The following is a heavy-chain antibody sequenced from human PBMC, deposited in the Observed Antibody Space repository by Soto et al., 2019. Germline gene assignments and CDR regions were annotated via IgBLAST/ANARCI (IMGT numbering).Heavy chain of an antibody. CDR2: IVSDGSAK. V-gene: IGHV3-33*01. CDR3: ARDDAFGNANGFDI. CDR1: GFPFSTYG. J-gene: IGHJ3*02. Sequence: QVQLVESGGGVVQPGTSLRLSCAVSGFPFSTYGFHWVRQPPGKGLEWVAVIVSDGSAKYHADSVEGRFTISRDNAKDTLSLPLNSLRADDTAVYYCARDDAFGNANGFDIWGQVTMVTVSS. D-gene: IGHD1-1*01.